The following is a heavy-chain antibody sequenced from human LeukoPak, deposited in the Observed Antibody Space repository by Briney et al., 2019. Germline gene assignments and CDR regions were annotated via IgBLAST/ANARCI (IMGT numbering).Heavy chain of an antibody. D-gene: IGHD5-18*01. CDR1: GYTFTSYY. CDR3: ARDRVGSSYGPDSYYFDY. J-gene: IGHJ4*02. V-gene: IGHV1-46*01. Sequence: GGSLRLSCAASGYTFTSYYMHWVRQAPGQGLEWMGIIDPSGGSTSYAQKFQGRVTMTRDTSTSTVYMELSSLRSEDTAVYYCARDRVGSSYGPDSYYFDYWGQGTLVTVSS. CDR2: IDPSGGST.